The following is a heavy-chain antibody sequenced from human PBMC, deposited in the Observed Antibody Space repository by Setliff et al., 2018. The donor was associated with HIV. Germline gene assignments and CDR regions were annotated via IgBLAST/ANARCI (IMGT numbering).Heavy chain of an antibody. CDR1: GYSFSGYA. J-gene: IGHJ4*02. CDR2: INGGNGDT. V-gene: IGHV1-3*01. CDR3: AREGGNYFGSGTQGFDY. Sequence: ASVKVSCKAAGYSFSGYALHWVRQAPGPRLEWMGRINGGNGDTVYSQKLWGRVTITRDRTATTVYMELSNLRSEDTAVYYCAREGGNYFGSGTQGFDYWGQGTLVTVSS. D-gene: IGHD3-10*01.